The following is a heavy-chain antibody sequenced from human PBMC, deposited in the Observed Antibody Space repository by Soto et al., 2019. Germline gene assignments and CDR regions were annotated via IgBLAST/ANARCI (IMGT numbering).Heavy chain of an antibody. D-gene: IGHD4-4*01. CDR1: GYNFTTYW. Sequence: GESMKISCNSSGYNFTTYWIVWVRPVPGRGREWMGIIYPGDSETRYGPSFLGQVTISADKSITTPYLQWSSLKATDTAMCYCARVPHNSKWFFDSWGQGTLVTVSS. J-gene: IGHJ4*02. CDR3: ARVPHNSKWFFDS. CDR2: IYPGDSET. V-gene: IGHV5-51*01.